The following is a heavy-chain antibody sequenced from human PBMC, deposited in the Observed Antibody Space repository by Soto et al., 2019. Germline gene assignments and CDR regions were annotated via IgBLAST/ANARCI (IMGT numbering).Heavy chain of an antibody. CDR2: INPNSGGT. CDR3: ARGLAAAVLYYFDY. Sequence: ASVKVSCKASGYTFTGYYMHWVRQAPGQGLEWMGWINPNSGGTNYAQKFQGWVTMTRDTSISTAYMELSRLRSDDTAVYYCARGLAAAVLYYFDYWGQGILVTVSS. J-gene: IGHJ4*02. D-gene: IGHD6-13*01. CDR1: GYTFTGYY. V-gene: IGHV1-2*04.